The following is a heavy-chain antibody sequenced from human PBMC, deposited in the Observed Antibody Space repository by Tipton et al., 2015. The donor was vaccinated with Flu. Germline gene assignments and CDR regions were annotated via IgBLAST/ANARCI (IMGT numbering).Heavy chain of an antibody. CDR2: ISSDSRFI. D-gene: IGHD6-13*01. V-gene: IGHV3-21*01. J-gene: IGHJ6*02. CDR1: RFSFNSYS. Sequence: SLRLSCAASRFSFNSYSMNWVRQAPGKGLEWVSSISSDSRFINYADSVKGRFTISRDNAKNSLYLQMNSLRVEDTAVYYCARDVPAAGEVYYYFGMDVWGQGTAVTVSS. CDR3: ARDVPAAGEVYYYFGMDV.